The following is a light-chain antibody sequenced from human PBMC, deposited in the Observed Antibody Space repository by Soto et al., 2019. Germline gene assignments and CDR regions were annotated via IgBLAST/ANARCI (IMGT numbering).Light chain of an antibody. CDR3: QQYNSYRA. J-gene: IGKJ1*01. V-gene: IGKV1-5*03. CDR1: QSIDTW. Sequence: DVKMTQSPSTLSAFVGDTVTITCRASQSIDTWLAWHQQKPGRAPKLLISKASTLESGVPSRFSGSGSGTDFTLTIRDVQPDDFAIYYCQQYNSYRAFGHGTKVDIK. CDR2: KAS.